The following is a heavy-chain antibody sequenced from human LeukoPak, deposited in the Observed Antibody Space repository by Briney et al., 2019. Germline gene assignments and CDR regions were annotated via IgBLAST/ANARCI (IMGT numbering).Heavy chain of an antibody. CDR1: GGSISSGGYY. CDR3: ARETNQLGYCSSTSCSLYNWFDP. Sequence: SETLSLTCTVSGGSISSGGYYWSWIRQHPGKGLEWIGYIYYSGSTYCNPSLKSRVTISVDTSKNQFSLKLSSVTAADTAVYYCARETNQLGYCSSTSCSLYNWFDPWGQGTLVTVSS. J-gene: IGHJ5*02. CDR2: IYYSGST. D-gene: IGHD2-2*01. V-gene: IGHV4-31*03.